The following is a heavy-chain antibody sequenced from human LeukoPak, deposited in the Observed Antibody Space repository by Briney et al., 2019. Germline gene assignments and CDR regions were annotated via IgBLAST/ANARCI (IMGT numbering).Heavy chain of an antibody. V-gene: IGHV3-23*01. CDR2: ISGSGGST. D-gene: IGHD3-22*01. Sequence: PGGSLRLSCAASGFTFSSYAMSWVRQAPGKGLDWVSAISGSGGSTYYADSVKGRFTISRDNSKNTLYLQMNSLRAEDTAVYYCAKGTYYYDSSGYDHWGQGTLVTVSS. J-gene: IGHJ4*02. CDR1: GFTFSSYA. CDR3: AKGTYYYDSSGYDH.